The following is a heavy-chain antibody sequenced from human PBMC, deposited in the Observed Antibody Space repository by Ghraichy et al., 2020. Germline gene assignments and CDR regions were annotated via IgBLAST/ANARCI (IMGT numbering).Heavy chain of an antibody. CDR2: SNDSGSI. CDR3: ARVVFSNNWTPVHWFDP. V-gene: IGHV4-34*01. J-gene: IGHJ5*02. CDR1: GGSFSDSD. Sequence: SETLSLTCAVYGGSFSDSDCTWIRQPPGQGLEWIGESNDSGSIDYNASLKSRVSISLATSKTQFSLKLSSVTAADTAVYFCARVVFSNNWTPVHWFDPWGQGTLVIVSS. D-gene: IGHD1-1*01.